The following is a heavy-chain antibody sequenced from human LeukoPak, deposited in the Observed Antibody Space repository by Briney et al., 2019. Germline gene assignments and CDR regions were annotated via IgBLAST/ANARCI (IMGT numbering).Heavy chain of an antibody. CDR3: AKGYHYYGSGSYYLPFDYYYYMDV. CDR2: INWSGGST. Sequence: GGSLRLSCAASGFTFDDYGMSWVRQAPGKGLEWVSGINWSGGSTGYADSVKGRFTISRDNAKNTLYLQMNSLRAEDTAVYYCAKGYHYYGSGSYYLPFDYYYYMDVWGKGTTVTVSS. CDR1: GFTFDDYG. J-gene: IGHJ6*03. V-gene: IGHV3-20*04. D-gene: IGHD3-10*01.